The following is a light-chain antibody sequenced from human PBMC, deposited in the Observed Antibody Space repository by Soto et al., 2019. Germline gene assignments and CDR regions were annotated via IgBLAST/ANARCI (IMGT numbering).Light chain of an antibody. V-gene: IGKV3-11*01. Sequence: EIVLTQSPATRSLSPGERATLSCRASRSVSSTLAWYQQKPGQTPRLLIYDASNRATGIPARFSGSGSGTDFTLTISSLEPEDFAVYYCQQRSSWPRTFGQGTKLEIK. CDR2: DAS. CDR1: RSVSST. CDR3: QQRSSWPRT. J-gene: IGKJ2*01.